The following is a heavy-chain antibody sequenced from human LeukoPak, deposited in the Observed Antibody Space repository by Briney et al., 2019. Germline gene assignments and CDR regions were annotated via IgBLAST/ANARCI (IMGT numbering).Heavy chain of an antibody. CDR1: GGSISSYY. CDR2: IYTSGST. Sequence: SETLSLTCTISGGSISSYYWSWIRQPAGKGLEWIGRIYTSGSTNYNPSLKSRVTMSVDTSKNQFSLKLSSVTAADTAVYYCARGYYDSSGYNRLDYWGQGTLVTVSS. J-gene: IGHJ4*02. CDR3: ARGYYDSSGYNRLDY. V-gene: IGHV4-4*07. D-gene: IGHD3-22*01.